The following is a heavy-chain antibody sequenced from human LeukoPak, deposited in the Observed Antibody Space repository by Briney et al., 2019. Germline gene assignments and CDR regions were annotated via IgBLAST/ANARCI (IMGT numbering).Heavy chain of an antibody. J-gene: IGHJ4*02. CDR3: ARRAGSSWLFDY. Sequence: SETLSLTCTVSGGSISSGGYYWSWIRQPPGKGLEWIGYIYHSGSTYYNPSLKSRVTISVDRSKNQFSLKLSSVTAADTAVYYCARRAGSSWLFDYWGQGTLVTVSS. CDR2: IYHSGST. V-gene: IGHV4-30-2*01. CDR1: GGSISSGGYY. D-gene: IGHD6-13*01.